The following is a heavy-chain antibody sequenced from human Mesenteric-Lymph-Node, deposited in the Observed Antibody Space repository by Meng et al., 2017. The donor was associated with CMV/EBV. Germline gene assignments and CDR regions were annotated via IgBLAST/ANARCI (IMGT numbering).Heavy chain of an antibody. D-gene: IGHD3-10*01. Sequence: CKASGSSFTAYYLHWVRQAPGQGLEWMAWINPKSGDTNYAHKFLGRVTMTRDTSITTAYMEVSRLTSDDTAVYYCARADRGGGPDYWGQGTLVTVSS. J-gene: IGHJ4*02. V-gene: IGHV1-2*02. CDR3: ARADRGGGPDY. CDR1: GSSFTAYY. CDR2: INPKSGDT.